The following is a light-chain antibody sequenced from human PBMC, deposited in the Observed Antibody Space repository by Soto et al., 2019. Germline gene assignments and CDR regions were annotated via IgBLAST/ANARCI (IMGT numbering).Light chain of an antibody. Sequence: DIQMTQSPSSLSASVGDRVTITCRASPSISYFLSWYQQKPGQAPKLLIYAASSLQRGVPSRFRGSGSGTDFSLTISSRQPEYVSTYYCHQAHGTVGQGTLLDIK. CDR1: PSISYF. J-gene: IGKJ5*01. V-gene: IGKV1-39*01. CDR3: HQAHGT. CDR2: AAS.